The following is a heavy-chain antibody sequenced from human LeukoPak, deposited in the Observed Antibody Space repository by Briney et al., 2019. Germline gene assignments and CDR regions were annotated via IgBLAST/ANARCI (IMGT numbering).Heavy chain of an antibody. CDR3: AGEDYYDSSRAFDI. J-gene: IGHJ3*02. D-gene: IGHD3-22*01. V-gene: IGHV4-4*02. CDR1: GGSISSSNW. CDR2: IYHSGST. Sequence: SGTLSLTCAVSGGSISSSNWWSWVRQPPGKGLEWIGEIYHSGSTNYNPSLKSRVTISVDKSKNQFSLKLSSVTAADTAVYYCAGEDYYDSSRAFDIWGQGTMVTVSS.